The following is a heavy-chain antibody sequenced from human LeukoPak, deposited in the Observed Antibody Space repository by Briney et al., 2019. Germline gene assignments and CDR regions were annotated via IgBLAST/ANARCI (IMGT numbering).Heavy chain of an antibody. J-gene: IGHJ4*02. V-gene: IGHV4-38-2*02. CDR1: GYYISTWYY. D-gene: IGHD4-23*01. Sequence: SETLSLTCTVSGYYISTWYYWGWIRQPPGKGLEWIGSIFHNGSTHYNPSLESRVTISLDTSNNQFSLRASSVTAADTAVYYCVRGDWLHNGGNGPDFWGQGTLVTVS. CDR2: IFHNGST. CDR3: VRGDWLHNGGNGPDF.